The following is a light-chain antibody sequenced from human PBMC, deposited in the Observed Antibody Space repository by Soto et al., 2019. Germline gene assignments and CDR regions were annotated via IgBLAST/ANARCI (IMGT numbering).Light chain of an antibody. V-gene: IGLV2-14*01. Sequence: QSALTQPASVSGSPGQSIIISCTGTSSDVGGYNYVSWYQHHPGKAPKLMIYEVSNRPSGVSNRFSGSKSGNTASLTISGLQGEDEADYYCAAWDDSLNGVFGGGTKLTVL. J-gene: IGLJ3*02. CDR1: SSDVGGYNY. CDR2: EVS. CDR3: AAWDDSLNGV.